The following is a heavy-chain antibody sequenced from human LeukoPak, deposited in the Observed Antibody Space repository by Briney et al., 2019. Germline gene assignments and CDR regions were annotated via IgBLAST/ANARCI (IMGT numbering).Heavy chain of an antibody. CDR2: IIPIFGTA. CDR3: ARAPGSSSWFDP. CDR1: GGTFSSYA. V-gene: IGHV1-69*13. Sequence: GASVKVSCKASGGTFSSYAISWVRQAPGQGLEWMGGIIPIFGTANYAQKFQGRVTITADEPTSTAYMELSSLRSEDTAVYYCARAPGSSSWFDPWGQGTLVTVSS. J-gene: IGHJ5*02. D-gene: IGHD6-13*01.